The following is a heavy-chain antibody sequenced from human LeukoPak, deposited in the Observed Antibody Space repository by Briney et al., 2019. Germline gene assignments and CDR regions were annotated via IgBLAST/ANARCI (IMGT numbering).Heavy chain of an antibody. CDR3: ARDWDGGQDY. D-gene: IGHD4-23*01. Sequence: PSETLSLTCSVSGGSISSYYWSWIRQPAGNGLEWIGRIYPSGSTKYNPSLMSRVTMSVDTSRNQFSLRLSSVTAADTAVYYCARDWDGGQDYWGQGTLVTVSS. J-gene: IGHJ4*02. CDR2: IYPSGST. V-gene: IGHV4-4*07. CDR1: GGSISSYY.